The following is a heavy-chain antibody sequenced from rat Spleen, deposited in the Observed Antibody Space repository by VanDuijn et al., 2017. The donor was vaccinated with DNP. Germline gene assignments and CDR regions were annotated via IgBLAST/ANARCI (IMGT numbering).Heavy chain of an antibody. CDR3: TRGYRYNPPYAMDV. J-gene: IGHJ4*01. D-gene: IGHD1-5*01. CDR2: IWGGGST. CDR1: GFSLTSYG. V-gene: IGHV2-15*01. Sequence: QVQLKESGPGLVQPSRTLSLTCTVSGFSLTSYGVSWVRQPPGKGLEWIAAIWGGGSTDYNSALKSRLSISRDTFKSQVFLKMNRLQTEDTAIYFCTRGYRYNPPYAMDVWGQGTAVTVSS.